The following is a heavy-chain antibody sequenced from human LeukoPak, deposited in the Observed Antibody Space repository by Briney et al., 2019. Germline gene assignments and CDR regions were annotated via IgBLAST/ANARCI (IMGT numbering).Heavy chain of an antibody. CDR3: AGLGSTVKGRIDP. V-gene: IGHV1-2*02. CDR2: ISTDSGDT. D-gene: IGHD5/OR15-5a*01. J-gene: IGHJ5*02. Sequence: ASVKVSCKVSGYHFTDYHVHWVRQAPGQGLKWVGRISTDSGDTIYAPKFQGRVAVTRDTSINTAYMELSRLTSDDAAVYYCAGLGSTVKGRIDPWGQGTPVTVSS. CDR1: GYHFTDYH.